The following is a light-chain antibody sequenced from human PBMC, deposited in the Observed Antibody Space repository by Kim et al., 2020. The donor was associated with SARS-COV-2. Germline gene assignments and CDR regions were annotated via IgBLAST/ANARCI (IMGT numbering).Light chain of an antibody. CDR1: QSISSSY. J-gene: IGKJ5*01. CDR2: GAA. CDR3: QQYNNWPPIT. Sequence: PGERATLSCRASQSISSSYLAWYQQKPGQAPRLLIYGAASRAIGIPDRFSGSGSGTEFTLTISSLQSEDFAVYYCQQYNNWPPITFGQGTRLEIK. V-gene: IGKV3D-15*01.